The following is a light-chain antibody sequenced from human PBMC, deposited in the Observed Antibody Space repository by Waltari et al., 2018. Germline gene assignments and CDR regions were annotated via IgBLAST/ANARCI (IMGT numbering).Light chain of an antibody. J-gene: IGKJ2*03. CDR2: AGS. V-gene: IGKV1-NL1*01. CDR3: QQYDDLPYS. Sequence: DIQMTQSPSSLSASVGDKVTISCHASEGISSWLAWYQQRPGKAPKPLIFAGSSLQSGVPSRFSGIGSGTDYTLTITALQPEDVGIYYCQQYDDLPYSFGQGTTVEIK. CDR1: EGISSW.